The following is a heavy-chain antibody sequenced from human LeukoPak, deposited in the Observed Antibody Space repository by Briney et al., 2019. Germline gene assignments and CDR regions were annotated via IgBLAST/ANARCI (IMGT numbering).Heavy chain of an antibody. J-gene: IGHJ3*02. CDR2: ISYIGST. D-gene: IGHD4-17*01. CDR3: ARDLVTVTKGFDI. CDR1: DDSFSSHY. Sequence: PETLSLTCAVSDDSFSSHYWTWIRQPPGKGLEWIGYISYIGSTNYNPSLKSRVTISIDTSRNQFSLRLSSVTAADTAVYYCARDLVTVTKGFDIWGQGTMVSVSS. V-gene: IGHV4-59*11.